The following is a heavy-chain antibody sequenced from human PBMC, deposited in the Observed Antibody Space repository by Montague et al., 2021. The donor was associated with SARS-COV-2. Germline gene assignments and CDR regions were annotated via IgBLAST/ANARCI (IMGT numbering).Heavy chain of an antibody. J-gene: IGHJ5*02. D-gene: IGHD2-2*01. CDR2: IYTSGST. Sequence: TLSLTCTVSGASISSGSYYWSWIRQPAGKGLEWIGRIYTSGSTNYXPSLKSRVTISVDTSKNQFSLRLSSVTAADTAVYYCARQGDQLLLEYWFDPWGQGTLVTVSS. CDR3: ARQGDQLLLEYWFDP. V-gene: IGHV4-61*02. CDR1: GASISSGSYY.